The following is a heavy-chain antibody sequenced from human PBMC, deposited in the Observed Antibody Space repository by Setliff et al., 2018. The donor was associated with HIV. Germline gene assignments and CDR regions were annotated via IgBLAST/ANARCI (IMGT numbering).Heavy chain of an antibody. CDR2: TYYIGNT. CDR3: ARDQEHIIVVSATGNMPGYLHYYYMDV. J-gene: IGHJ6*03. D-gene: IGHD2-2*01. Sequence: SETLSLTCTVSGGSISGYYWSWIRQPPGKGLEWIGYTYYIGNTNYNPSLKGRVTLSVDTSKNQLSLKLSSVTAADTAVYYCARDQEHIIVVSATGNMPGYLHYYYMDVWGKGSTVTVSS. CDR1: GGSISGYY. V-gene: IGHV4-59*01.